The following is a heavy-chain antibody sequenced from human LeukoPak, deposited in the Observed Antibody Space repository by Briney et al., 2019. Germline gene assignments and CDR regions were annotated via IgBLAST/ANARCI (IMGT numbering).Heavy chain of an antibody. CDR3: AKGPSTRGLRYFDL. CDR2: ISGSDRNT. J-gene: IGHJ2*01. Sequence: GGSLRLYCAASGFTFNSYAMSWVRQAPGKGLEGVSAISGSDRNTYYAHYADSVQGRFTISRDTPKNMLSLQMNRLRAEDTAVYYCAKGPSTRGLRYFDLWGRGTLVTVSS. D-gene: IGHD2-2*01. CDR1: GFTFNSYA. V-gene: IGHV3-23*01.